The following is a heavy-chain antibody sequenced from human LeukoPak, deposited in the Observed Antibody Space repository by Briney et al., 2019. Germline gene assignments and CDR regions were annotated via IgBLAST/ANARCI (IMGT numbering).Heavy chain of an antibody. D-gene: IGHD3-16*02. CDR3: VAYDYVWGSYRHNDY. J-gene: IGHJ4*02. CDR1: GYTFTSYG. CDR2: IIPILGIA. V-gene: IGHV1-69*10. Sequence: SVKVSCKASGYTFTSYGISWVRQAPGQGLEWMGGIIPILGIANYAQKFQGRVTITADKSTSTAYMELSSLRSEDTAVYYCVAYDYVWGSYRHNDYWGQGTLVTVSS.